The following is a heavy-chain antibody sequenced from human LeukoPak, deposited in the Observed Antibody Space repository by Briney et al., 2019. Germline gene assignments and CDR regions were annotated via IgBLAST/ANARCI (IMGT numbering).Heavy chain of an antibody. D-gene: IGHD1-14*01. V-gene: IGHV4-59*06. CDR3: AGITFVSYYGIDV. CDR1: GGSISSYY. Sequence: SETLSLTCTVSGGSISSYYWSWIRHPPAKGLEWIGYIYYSGSTYYNPSLKSRVTISVDTSKNQFSLKLSSVTAADTAVYYCAGITFVSYYGIDVWGQGTTVTVSS. J-gene: IGHJ6*02. CDR2: IYYSGST.